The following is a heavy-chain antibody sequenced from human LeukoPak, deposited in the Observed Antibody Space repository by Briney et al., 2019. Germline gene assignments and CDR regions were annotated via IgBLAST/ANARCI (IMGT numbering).Heavy chain of an antibody. D-gene: IGHD3-3*01. V-gene: IGHV4-39*01. CDR2: IYYSGST. J-gene: IGHJ3*02. Sequence: SETLSLTCTVSGGSISSSSYYWGWIRQPPGKGLEWIGSIYYSGSTYYNPSLKSRFTISLDTSKNQFSLKLSSVTAADTAVYYCARTRDYDFWSGYHPPDAFDIWGQGTMVTVSS. CDR3: ARTRDYDFWSGYHPPDAFDI. CDR1: GGSISSSSYY.